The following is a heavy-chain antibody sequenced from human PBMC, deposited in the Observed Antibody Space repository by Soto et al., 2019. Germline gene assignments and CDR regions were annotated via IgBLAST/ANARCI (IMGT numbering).Heavy chain of an antibody. CDR3: TRDHGYQVSWYYYGMDV. V-gene: IGHV3-49*04. Sequence: GSLRLSCTASGFTFGDYAMSWVRQAPGKGLEWVGFIRSKAYGGTTEYAASVKGRFTISRDDSKSIAYLQMNSLKTEDTAVYYCTRDHGYQVSWYYYGMDVWGQGTTVTVSS. CDR2: IRSKAYGGTT. D-gene: IGHD6-13*01. CDR1: GFTFGDYA. J-gene: IGHJ6*02.